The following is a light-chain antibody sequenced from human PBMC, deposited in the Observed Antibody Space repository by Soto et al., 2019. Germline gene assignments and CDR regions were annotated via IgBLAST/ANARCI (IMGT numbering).Light chain of an antibody. J-gene: IGKJ5*01. CDR2: AAS. CDR1: QGIRSW. Sequence: DLQMTQSPSSVSASVGDRVTITCRASQGIRSWLAWYQQKPGTAPKLLIYAASTLQSGVPSRFSGSGSETDFSLTISSLQPDDFATYYCQQANSFPITVGQGTRLEIK. CDR3: QQANSFPIT. V-gene: IGKV1-12*01.